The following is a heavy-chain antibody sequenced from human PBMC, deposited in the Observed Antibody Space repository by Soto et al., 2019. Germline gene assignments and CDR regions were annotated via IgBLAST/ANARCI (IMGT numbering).Heavy chain of an antibody. J-gene: IGHJ4*02. CDR2: ISYDGSNK. CDR1: GFTFSSYG. Sequence: GGSLRLSCAASGFTFSSYGMHWVRQAPGKGLEWVAVISYDGSNKYYADSVKGRFTISRDNSKNTLYLQMNSLRAEDTAVYYCAKGEGHWGQGTLVTVYS. V-gene: IGHV3-30*18. CDR3: AKGEGH.